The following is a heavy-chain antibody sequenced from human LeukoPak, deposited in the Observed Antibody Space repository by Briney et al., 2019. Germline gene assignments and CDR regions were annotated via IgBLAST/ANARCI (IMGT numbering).Heavy chain of an antibody. D-gene: IGHD2-8*01. CDR2: ISGSGGST. CDR1: GFTFSSYA. CDR3: AKELILYYYYYGMDV. J-gene: IGHJ6*02. V-gene: IGHV3-23*01. Sequence: PGGSLRLSCAASGFTFSSYAMSWVRQAPGKGLEWVSAISGSGGSTYYADSVKGRFTISRDNSKNTLYLQMNSLRAEDTGVYYCAKELILYYYYYGMDVWGQGTTVTVSS.